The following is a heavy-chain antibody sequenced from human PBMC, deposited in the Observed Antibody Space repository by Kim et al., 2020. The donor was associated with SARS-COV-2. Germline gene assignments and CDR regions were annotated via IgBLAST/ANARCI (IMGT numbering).Heavy chain of an antibody. CDR1: GGSFSGYY. CDR3: ARGMESKIGDHEEG. J-gene: IGHJ4*02. Sequence: SETLSLTCAVYGGSFSGYYWSWIRQPPGKGLEWIGEINHSGSTNYNPSLKSRVTISVDTSKNQFSLKLSSVTAADTAVYYCARGMESKIGDHEEGWGQGTLVTVSS. V-gene: IGHV4-34*01. D-gene: IGHD2-21*02. CDR2: INHSGST.